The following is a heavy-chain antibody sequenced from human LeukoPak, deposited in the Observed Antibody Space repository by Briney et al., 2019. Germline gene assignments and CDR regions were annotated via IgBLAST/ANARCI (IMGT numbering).Heavy chain of an antibody. D-gene: IGHD1-1*01. CDR1: GGSINSYY. V-gene: IGHV4-59*01. J-gene: IGHJ6*02. Sequence: PSETLSLTCTVSGGSINSYYWSWIRQPPGKGLEWIGYIYHSGSTDYNPSLKSRVTISVDTSQSHFSLKLSSVTAADTAVYYCARSSRGTSDYYGMDVWGQGTTVTVSS. CDR2: IYHSGST. CDR3: ARSSRGTSDYYGMDV.